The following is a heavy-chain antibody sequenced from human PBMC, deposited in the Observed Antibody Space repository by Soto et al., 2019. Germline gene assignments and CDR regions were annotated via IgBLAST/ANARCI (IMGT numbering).Heavy chain of an antibody. Sequence: SETLSLTCRVSAASINNYYGNWIRHLPGKKLEWIGFVYYTGSTITKYNPSLQSRVAMSVDSSKNQFSLKVTSMTAADTAIYYCAKYRRTDAEGYRFDFWGPGTLVTVS. V-gene: IGHV4-59*01. D-gene: IGHD5-12*01. CDR2: VYYTGST. CDR3: AKYRRTDAEGYRFDF. CDR1: AASINNYY. J-gene: IGHJ4*02.